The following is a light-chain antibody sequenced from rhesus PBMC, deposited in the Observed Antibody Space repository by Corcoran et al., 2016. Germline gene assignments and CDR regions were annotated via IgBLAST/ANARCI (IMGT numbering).Light chain of an antibody. V-gene: IGKV1-74*01. CDR1: ENVNNY. CDR3: QHNYGTPFT. J-gene: IGKJ3*01. CDR2: KAS. Sequence: DIQMTQSPSSLSASVGDSVTITCRTSENVNNYLNWYQQKPGKAPKLLLYKASTLQSGVPSRFSGSGSGTDYTFTISSLQSEDVATYYCQHNYGTPFTFGPGTKLDIK.